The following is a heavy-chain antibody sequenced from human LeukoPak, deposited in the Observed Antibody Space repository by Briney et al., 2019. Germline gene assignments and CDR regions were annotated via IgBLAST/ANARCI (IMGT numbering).Heavy chain of an antibody. J-gene: IGHJ4*01. V-gene: IGHV1-2*02. CDR1: GYTFTGYY. CDR2: INPNSGGT. D-gene: IGHD6-19*01. Sequence: GASVKVSCKASGYTFTGYYMHWVRQAPGQGLEWMGWINPNSGGTNYAQKFQGRVTMTRDTSISTAYMELSRLRSDDTAVYYCAREGYSSGWYRGEVDYWGQEPWSPSPQ. CDR3: AREGYSSGWYRGEVDY.